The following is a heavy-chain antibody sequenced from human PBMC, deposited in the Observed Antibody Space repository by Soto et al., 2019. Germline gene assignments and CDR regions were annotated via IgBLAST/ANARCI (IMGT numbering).Heavy chain of an antibody. CDR3: ARCARRLRFLEWLMGDWFDP. D-gene: IGHD3-3*01. V-gene: IGHV3-48*03. CDR2: ISSSGSTI. Sequence: GGSLRLSCAASGFTFSSYEMNWVRQAPGKGLEWVSYISSSGSTIYYADSVKGRFTISRDNAKNSLYLQMNSLRAEDTAVYYCARCARRLRFLEWLMGDWFDPWGQGTLVTVSS. CDR1: GFTFSSYE. J-gene: IGHJ5*02.